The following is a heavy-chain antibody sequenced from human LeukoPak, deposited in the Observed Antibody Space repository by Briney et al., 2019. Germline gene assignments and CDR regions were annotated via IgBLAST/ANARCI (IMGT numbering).Heavy chain of an antibody. CDR1: GGTFSSYA. V-gene: IGHV1-69*05. Sequence: SVKVSCKASGGTFSSYAISWVRQAPGQGLEWMGGIIPIFGTANYAQKFQGRVTITTDESTSTAYMELSSLRSEDTAVYYCARGRGMTTVTTWTFDYWGRGTLVTVSS. CDR3: ARGRGMTTVTTWTFDY. CDR2: IIPIFGTA. J-gene: IGHJ4*02. D-gene: IGHD4-17*01.